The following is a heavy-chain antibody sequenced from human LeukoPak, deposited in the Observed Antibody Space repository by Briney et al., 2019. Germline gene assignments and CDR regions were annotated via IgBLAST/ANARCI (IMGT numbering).Heavy chain of an antibody. CDR2: IYTSGST. CDR1: GGSISSYY. V-gene: IGHV4-4*09. J-gene: IGHJ6*03. D-gene: IGHD5-24*01. Sequence: PSETLSLTCTVSGGSISSYYWSWIRQPPGKGLEWIGYIYTSGSTNYNTSLKSRVTISVDTSKNQFSLKLSSVTAADTAVYYCARRSGRDGYPQAYYYMDVWGKGTTVTVSS. CDR3: ARRSGRDGYPQAYYYMDV.